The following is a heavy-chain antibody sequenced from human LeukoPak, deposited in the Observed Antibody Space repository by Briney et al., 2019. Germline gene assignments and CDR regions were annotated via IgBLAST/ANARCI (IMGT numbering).Heavy chain of an antibody. CDR2: INHSGST. D-gene: IGHD4-17*01. V-gene: IGHV4-34*01. Sequence: SETLSLTCAVYGGSFSGYYWSWIRQPPGKGLEWIGEINHSGSTNYNPSLKSRVTISVDTSKNQFSLKLSSVTAADTAVYYCARGGDYGDYAPYYWGQGTLVTVSS. J-gene: IGHJ4*02. CDR1: GGSFSGYY. CDR3: ARGGDYGDYAPYY.